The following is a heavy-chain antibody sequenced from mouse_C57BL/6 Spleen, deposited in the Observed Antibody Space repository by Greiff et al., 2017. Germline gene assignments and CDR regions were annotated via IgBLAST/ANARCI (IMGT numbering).Heavy chain of an antibody. CDR1: GYTFTSYG. D-gene: IGHD1-1*01. CDR2: IYPRSGNT. CDR3: ARHYGSSYDYAMDY. V-gene: IGHV1-81*01. J-gene: IGHJ4*01. Sequence: QVQLKESGAELARPGASVKLSCKASGYTFTSYGISWVKQRPGQGLEWIGEIYPRSGNTYYNEKFKGKATLTADKSSSTAYMELRSLTSEDSAVYFCARHYGSSYDYAMDYWGQGTSVTVSS.